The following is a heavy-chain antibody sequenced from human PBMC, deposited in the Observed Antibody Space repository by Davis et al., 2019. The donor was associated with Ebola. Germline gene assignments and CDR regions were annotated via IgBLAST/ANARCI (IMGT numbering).Heavy chain of an antibody. D-gene: IGHD2-15*01. Sequence: ASVEVSCKASGYTFTSYYMHWVRQAPGQGLEWMGIINPSGGSTSYAQKFQGRVTMTRDTSTSTVYMELSSLRSEDTAVYYCARDLAVVAATTLYYFDYWGQGTLVTVSS. J-gene: IGHJ4*02. CDR3: ARDLAVVAATTLYYFDY. CDR1: GYTFTSYY. CDR2: INPSGGST. V-gene: IGHV1-46*01.